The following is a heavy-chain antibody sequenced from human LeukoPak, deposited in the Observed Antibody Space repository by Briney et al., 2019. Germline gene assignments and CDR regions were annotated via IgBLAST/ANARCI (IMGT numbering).Heavy chain of an antibody. CDR2: ISYDGSNK. D-gene: IGHD4-17*01. CDR1: GFTFSSYA. V-gene: IGHV3-30-3*01. CDR3: ARHNDYGDYEQTPNFDY. Sequence: GRSLRLSCAASGFTFSSYAMHWVHQAPGKGLEWVSVISYDGSNKNYADSVKGRFTISRDNSKNTLYLQMNSLRAEDTAVYYCARHNDYGDYEQTPNFDYWGQGTLVTVSS. J-gene: IGHJ4*02.